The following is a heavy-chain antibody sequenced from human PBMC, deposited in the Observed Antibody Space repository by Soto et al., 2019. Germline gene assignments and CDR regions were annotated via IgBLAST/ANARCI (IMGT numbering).Heavy chain of an antibody. Sequence: PSETLSLTCTVSGASISGFYWSWIRKSAGKGLEWIGRIYATGTTDYNPSLKSRVMMSVDTSKKQFSPKLRSVTAADTAVYYCVRDGTKTLRDWFDPWGQGISVTVCS. CDR3: VRDGTKTLRDWFDP. V-gene: IGHV4-4*07. CDR1: GASISGFY. D-gene: IGHD1-1*01. CDR2: IYATGTT. J-gene: IGHJ5*02.